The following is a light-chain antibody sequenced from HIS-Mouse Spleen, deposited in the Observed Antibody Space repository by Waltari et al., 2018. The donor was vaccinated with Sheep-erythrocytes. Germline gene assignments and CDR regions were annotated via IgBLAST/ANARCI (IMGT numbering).Light chain of an antibody. CDR3: QQSYSTPRT. Sequence: DIQMTQSPSSLSASVGDRVTITCRASQSISSYLNWYQQKPGKAPKPLIYAASSLQSGVPSRVSGSGSGTDFTLTISSLQPEDFATYYCQQSYSTPRTFGQGTKVEIK. CDR1: QSISSY. V-gene: IGKV1-39*01. J-gene: IGKJ1*01. CDR2: AAS.